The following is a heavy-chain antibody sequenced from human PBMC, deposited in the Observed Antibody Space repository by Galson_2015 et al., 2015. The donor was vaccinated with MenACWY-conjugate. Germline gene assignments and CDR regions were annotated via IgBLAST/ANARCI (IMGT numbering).Heavy chain of an antibody. V-gene: IGHV3-30*18. CDR2: ISYDGSNK. CDR1: GFTFSSYG. J-gene: IGHJ4*02. CDR3: AKPGGQNWNYGLGFDY. D-gene: IGHD1-7*01. Sequence: SLRLSCAASGFTFSSYGMHWVRQAPGKGLEWVAVISYDGSNKYYADSVKGRFTISRDNSKNTLYLQMNNLRAEDTAVYYCAKPGGQNWNYGLGFDYWGQGTLVTVSS.